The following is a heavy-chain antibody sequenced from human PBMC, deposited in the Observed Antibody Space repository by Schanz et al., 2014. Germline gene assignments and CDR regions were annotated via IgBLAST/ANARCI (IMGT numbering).Heavy chain of an antibody. Sequence: QVHLVESGGGVVQPGRSLRLSCAASGFTFSSYPMHWVRQAPGKGLEWVALISYDGINKYYADSVKGRFTISRDNSKNTLYLQMNSLRDEDTAVYYCARGGATRFDYWGQGTLVTVSS. J-gene: IGHJ4*02. CDR2: ISYDGINK. V-gene: IGHV3-30*04. CDR1: GFTFSSYP. D-gene: IGHD1-26*01. CDR3: ARGGATRFDY.